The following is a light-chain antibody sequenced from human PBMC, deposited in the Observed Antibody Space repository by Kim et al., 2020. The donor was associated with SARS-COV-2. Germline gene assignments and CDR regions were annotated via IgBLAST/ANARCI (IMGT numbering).Light chain of an antibody. V-gene: IGLV2-14*01. CDR3: SSYTSSSTWV. CDR2: DVS. J-gene: IGLJ3*02. CDR1: SSDVGGYNY. Sequence: LTQPASVSGSPGQSITVSCTGTSSDVGGYNYVSWYQQHPGKAPKLMIYDVSKRPSGVSNRFSGSKSGNTASLTISGLQAEDEADYYCSSYTSSSTWVFGGGTQLTVL.